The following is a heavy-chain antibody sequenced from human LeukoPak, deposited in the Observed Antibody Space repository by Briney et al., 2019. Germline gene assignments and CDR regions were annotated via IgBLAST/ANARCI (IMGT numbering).Heavy chain of an antibody. J-gene: IGHJ3*01. CDR3: ARGFDGYYGFDL. Sequence: SGGSLRLSCAASGFTFSGYWMHWVRQAPGKGLVWVSRIKSDGSSTTYADSVKGRFTISRDNAKNTLYLEMNSLRAEDTAVYYCARGFDGYYGFDLWGQGTMVTVSS. CDR1: GFTFSGYW. D-gene: IGHD5-24*01. CDR2: IKSDGSST. V-gene: IGHV3-74*01.